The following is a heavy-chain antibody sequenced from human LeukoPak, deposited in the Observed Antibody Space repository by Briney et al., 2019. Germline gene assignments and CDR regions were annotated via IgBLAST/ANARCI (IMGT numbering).Heavy chain of an antibody. Sequence: GGSLRLSCAASGFTFSSYWMSWVRQAPGKGLEWVANIKQDGSEKYYVDSVKGRFTISRDNAKNSLYLQMNSLRAEDTAVYYCAREWGSGSYTAGFPFYYYYYMDVWGKGTTVTVSS. CDR1: GFTFSSYW. J-gene: IGHJ6*03. D-gene: IGHD3-10*01. V-gene: IGHV3-7*01. CDR2: IKQDGSEK. CDR3: AREWGSGSYTAGFPFYYYYYMDV.